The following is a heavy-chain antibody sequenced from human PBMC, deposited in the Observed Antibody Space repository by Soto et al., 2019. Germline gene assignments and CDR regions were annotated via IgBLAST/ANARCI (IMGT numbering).Heavy chain of an antibody. Sequence: PGGSLRLSCAASGFTFSSYAMSWVRQAPGKGLVWVSRIDSDGSSTSYADSVKGRFTISRDNAKNTLYLQMNSLRAEDTAVYYCARVRYSSSWYYFDYWGQGTLVTVSS. CDR3: ARVRYSSSWYYFDY. V-gene: IGHV3-74*01. CDR2: IDSDGSST. CDR1: GFTFSSYA. D-gene: IGHD6-13*01. J-gene: IGHJ4*02.